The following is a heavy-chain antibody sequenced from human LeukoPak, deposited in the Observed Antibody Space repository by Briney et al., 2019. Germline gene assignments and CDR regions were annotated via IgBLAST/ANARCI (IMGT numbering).Heavy chain of an antibody. Sequence: GGSLGLSCAASGFTLSSYGRHWVGRAQGKGLEWVAVIWYDGSNKYYADSVKGRFTISRDNSKNTLYLQMNSLRVEDTAVYYCTRRGLVFDYWGQGTLVTVSS. D-gene: IGHD3-10*01. J-gene: IGHJ4*02. CDR3: TRRGLVFDY. V-gene: IGHV3-33*08. CDR2: IWYDGSNK. CDR1: GFTLSSYG.